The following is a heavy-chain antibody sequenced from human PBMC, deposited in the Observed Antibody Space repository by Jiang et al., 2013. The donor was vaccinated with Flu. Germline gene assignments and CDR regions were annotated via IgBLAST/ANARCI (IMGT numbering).Heavy chain of an antibody. CDR2: IYHTGGT. J-gene: IGHJ4*02. CDR3: ARGVYDQQQLDNYFDY. D-gene: IGHD6-13*01. V-gene: IGHV4-38-2*02. Sequence: GEGLEWVASIYHTGGTYYNPSLKSRVTISVDTSKNQFSLKLSSVTAADTAVYYCARGVYDQQQLDNYFDYWGQGTLVTVSS.